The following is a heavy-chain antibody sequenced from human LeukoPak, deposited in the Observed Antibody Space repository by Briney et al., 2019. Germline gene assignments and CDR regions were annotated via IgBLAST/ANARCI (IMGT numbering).Heavy chain of an antibody. J-gene: IGHJ4*02. D-gene: IGHD6-25*01. CDR3: ARDRHIAAAGYYFDY. V-gene: IGHV3-23*01. CDR1: GFTFNKYP. CDR2: LSYSGAT. Sequence: GGSLRLSCAVSGFTFNKYPMNWVRQAPGKGLEWISTLSYSGATHYTDSVKGRFTISRDNSKNTLYLQMNSLRVEDTAVYYCARDRHIAAAGYYFDYWGQGTLVTVSS.